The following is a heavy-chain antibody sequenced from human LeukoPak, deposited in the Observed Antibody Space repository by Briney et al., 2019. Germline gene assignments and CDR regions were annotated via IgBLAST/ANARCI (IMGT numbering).Heavy chain of an antibody. D-gene: IGHD6-13*01. CDR3: ARQTRIAAAADFDY. Sequence: SETLSLTCAVYGGSFSGYYWSWIRQPPGKGLEWIGEINHSGSTNYNPSLESRVTISVDTSKNQFSLKLSSVTAADTAVYYCARQTRIAAAADFDYWGQGTLVTVSS. CDR2: INHSGST. CDR1: GGSFSGYY. J-gene: IGHJ4*02. V-gene: IGHV4-34*01.